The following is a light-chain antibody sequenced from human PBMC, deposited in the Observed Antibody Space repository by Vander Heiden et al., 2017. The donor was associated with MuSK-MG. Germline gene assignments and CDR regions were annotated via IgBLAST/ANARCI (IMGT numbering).Light chain of an antibody. J-gene: IGKJ1*01. CDR3: RQSYRTPLT. CDR2: TAS. CDR1: QSISNY. Sequence: DIQMTQSPSSLSASVGDRVTITCRASQSISNYLCWYQQKPGKAPNLLINTASTLQSGVPSRFSGSGSGTDFTLTISSLQPEDFATYYCRQSYRTPLTFGQGTKVEIK. V-gene: IGKV1-39*01.